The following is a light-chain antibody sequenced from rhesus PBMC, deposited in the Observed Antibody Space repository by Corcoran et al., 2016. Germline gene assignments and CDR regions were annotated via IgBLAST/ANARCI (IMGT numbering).Light chain of an antibody. V-gene: IGKV2S8*01. Sequence: DVVMTQSPLSLPITPEQPASISCRSSQSLLQVDGKTYLNWFPQQPGQPPRRLSYQVSTRDSGVPDRFSGSGAGTDFTLKISRVEAEDVGVYYCSQGTHLPPTFCQGTKVAIK. CDR2: QVS. CDR1: QSLLQVDGKTY. CDR3: SQGTHLPPT. J-gene: IGKJ1*01.